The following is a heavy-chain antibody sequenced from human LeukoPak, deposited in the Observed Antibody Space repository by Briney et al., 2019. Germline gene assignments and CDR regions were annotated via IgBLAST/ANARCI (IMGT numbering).Heavy chain of an antibody. CDR2: ISSSSSYI. J-gene: IGHJ6*02. D-gene: IGHD3-10*01. CDR3: AKEKGLWFGGKKGMDL. V-gene: IGHV3-21*01. CDR1: GFTFSSYS. Sequence: GGSLRLSCAASGFTFSSYSMNWVRQAPGKGLEWVSSISSSSSYIYYADSVKGRFTISRDNAKNSLYLQMNSMRAEDTAVYYCAKEKGLWFGGKKGMDLWGQGTTVTVSS.